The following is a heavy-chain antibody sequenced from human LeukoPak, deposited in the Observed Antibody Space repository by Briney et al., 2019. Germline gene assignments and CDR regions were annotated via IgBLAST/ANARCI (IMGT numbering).Heavy chain of an antibody. CDR2: ISWNSGTI. J-gene: IGHJ1*01. CDR1: GFTFDNYA. V-gene: IGHV3-9*01. Sequence: GRSLRLSCAASGFTFDNYAMNWVRRVPGKGLEWISLISWNSGTIGYADSVKGRFTISRDNANNFLYLQMNSLRAEDTALYYCARAYKDRSLAGKKEFFQHWGQGTLDTVSS. CDR3: ARAYKDRSLAGKKEFFQH. D-gene: IGHD6-19*01.